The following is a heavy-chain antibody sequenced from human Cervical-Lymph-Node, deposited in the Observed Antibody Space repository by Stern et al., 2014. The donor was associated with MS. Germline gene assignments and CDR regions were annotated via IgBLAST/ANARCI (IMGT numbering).Heavy chain of an antibody. CDR3: ARANYDFWSGNSSFQRYYYGMDV. CDR2: ISSSRSTL. Sequence: VQLVESGGGLVQPGGSLRLSCAASGFTFSSYSMNWVRQAPGKGLEWISYISSSRSTLYYADSVKGRFTISRDNAKNSLYLQMNSLRDEDTAVYYCARANYDFWSGNSSFQRYYYGMDVWGQGTTVTVSS. CDR1: GFTFSSYS. D-gene: IGHD3-3*01. J-gene: IGHJ6*02. V-gene: IGHV3-48*02.